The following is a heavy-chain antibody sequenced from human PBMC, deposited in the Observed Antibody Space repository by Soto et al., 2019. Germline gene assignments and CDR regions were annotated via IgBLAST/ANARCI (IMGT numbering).Heavy chain of an antibody. CDR3: ARGLDPYSSSWYAENWFDP. CDR2: ISSSSSTI. V-gene: IGHV3-48*01. CDR1: GFTFSSYS. J-gene: IGHJ5*02. Sequence: GGSLGLSCAASGFTFSSYSMNWVRQAPGKGLEWVSYISSSSSTIYYADSVKGRFTISRDNAKNSLYLQMNSLRAEDTAVYYCARGLDPYSSSWYAENWFDPWGQGTLVTVSS. D-gene: IGHD6-13*01.